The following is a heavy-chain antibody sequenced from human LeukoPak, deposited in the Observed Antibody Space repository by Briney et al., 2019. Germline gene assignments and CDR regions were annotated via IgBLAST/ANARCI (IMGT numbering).Heavy chain of an antibody. CDR2: IIPIFGTA. V-gene: IGHV1-69*05. CDR3: AGGGSGSYYKSWVGYFDY. Sequence: SVKVSCKASGGTFSSYAISWVRQAPGQGLEWMGRIIPIFGTANYAQKFQGRVTITTDEPTSTAYMELSSLRSEDTAVYYCAGGGSGSYYKSWVGYFDYWGQGTLVTVSS. D-gene: IGHD3-10*01. J-gene: IGHJ4*02. CDR1: GGTFSSYA.